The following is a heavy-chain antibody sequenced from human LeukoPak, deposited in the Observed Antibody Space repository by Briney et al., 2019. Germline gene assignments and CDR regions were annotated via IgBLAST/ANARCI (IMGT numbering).Heavy chain of an antibody. Sequence: GGSLRLSCAASGFTFSSYCMNWVRQAPGKGLEWVSSMSINSGLKYHADSVKGRFNISRDNAKNSLYLQMNSLRAEDTAVYYCAREFEYRTSGAGYWGQGTLVTVPS. CDR1: GFTFSSYC. D-gene: IGHD6-6*01. V-gene: IGHV3-21*01. CDR2: MSINSGLK. J-gene: IGHJ4*02. CDR3: AREFEYRTSGAGY.